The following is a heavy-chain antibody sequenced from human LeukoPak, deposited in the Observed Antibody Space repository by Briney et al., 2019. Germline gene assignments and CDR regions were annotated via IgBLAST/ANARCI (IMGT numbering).Heavy chain of an antibody. CDR3: AKGKQYYDILDY. D-gene: IGHD3-9*01. CDR2: ISGTGGST. J-gene: IGHJ4*02. CDR1: GLNLNCYA. V-gene: IGHV3-23*01. Sequence: QTGGSVTHLCAASGLNLNCYAVIGLRQPPPKGRAGVSPISGTGGSTNYPPTVKCRLTISRDNSKNTLYLQMNSLRAEDTDIYYCAKGKQYYDILDYWGQGTLVSVSS.